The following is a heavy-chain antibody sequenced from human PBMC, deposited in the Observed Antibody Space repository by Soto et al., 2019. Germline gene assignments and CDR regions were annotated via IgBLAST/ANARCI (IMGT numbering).Heavy chain of an antibody. CDR2: IYYSGST. CDR3: ARWTTVMYYFDY. D-gene: IGHD4-17*01. V-gene: IGHV4-31*03. CDR1: GGSISSGGYY. J-gene: IGHJ4*02. Sequence: TLSLTCTVSGGSISSGGYYWSLIRQHPGKGLEWIGYIYYSGSTYYNPSLKSRVTISVDTSKNQFSLKLSSVTAADTAVYYCARWTTVMYYFDYWGQGTLVTVSS.